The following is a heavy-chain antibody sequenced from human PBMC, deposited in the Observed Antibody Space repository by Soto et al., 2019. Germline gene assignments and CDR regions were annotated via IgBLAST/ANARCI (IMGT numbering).Heavy chain of an antibody. V-gene: IGHV3-7*04. Sequence: GGSLRLSCAASGFTFSSYGMHWVRQAPGKGLEWVANIKQDGNEKYYVDSVKGRFTISRDNAKNSLYLQLNSLRAEDTAVYFCARSLYGNNQDDAFDIWGQGTMVTVSS. CDR1: GFTFSSYG. J-gene: IGHJ3*02. D-gene: IGHD4-17*01. CDR3: ARSLYGNNQDDAFDI. CDR2: IKQDGNEK.